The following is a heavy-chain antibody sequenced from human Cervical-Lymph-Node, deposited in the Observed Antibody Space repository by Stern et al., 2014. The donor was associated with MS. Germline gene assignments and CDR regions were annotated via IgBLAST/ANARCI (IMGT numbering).Heavy chain of an antibody. J-gene: IGHJ4*02. CDR3: AREGSGSPLDY. CDR2: IIPILAIA. CDR1: GGTFSTYV. V-gene: IGHV1-69*09. Sequence: QLVQSGAEVKEPGSSVKVSCTASGGTFSTYVITWVRQAPGQGLEWMGRIIPILAIANYVQKFQGRVTFTADKSTSTAYMELSSLRSEDTAVYYCAREGSGSPLDYWGQGTLVTVSS. D-gene: IGHD3-10*01.